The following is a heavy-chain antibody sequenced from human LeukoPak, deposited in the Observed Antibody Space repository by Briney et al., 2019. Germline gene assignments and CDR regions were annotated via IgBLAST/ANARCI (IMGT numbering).Heavy chain of an antibody. CDR2: ISSSSSYI. D-gene: IGHD2-8*02. Sequence: KSGGSLRLSCAASGFTFTSYGMTWVRQAQGKGLEWVSSISSSSSYIYYADSVKGRFTISRDNAKNSVYLQMNSLRAEDTAVYYCARNWWSKSPPTYWGQGTLVTVSS. J-gene: IGHJ4*02. CDR3: ARNWWSKSPPTY. CDR1: GFTFTSYG. V-gene: IGHV3-21*01.